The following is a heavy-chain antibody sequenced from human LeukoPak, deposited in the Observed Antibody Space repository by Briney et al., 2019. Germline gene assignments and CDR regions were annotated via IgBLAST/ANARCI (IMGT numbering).Heavy chain of an antibody. CDR2: ISWNSGSI. CDR3: AKGVYYDSSGYMDY. Sequence: PGRSLRLSCAASGFTFDDYATHWVRQAPGKGLEWVSGISWNSGSIGYADSVKGRFTISRDNAKNSLYLQMNSLRAEDTALYYCAKGVYYDSSGYMDYWGQGTLVTVSS. J-gene: IGHJ4*02. V-gene: IGHV3-9*01. CDR1: GFTFDDYA. D-gene: IGHD3-22*01.